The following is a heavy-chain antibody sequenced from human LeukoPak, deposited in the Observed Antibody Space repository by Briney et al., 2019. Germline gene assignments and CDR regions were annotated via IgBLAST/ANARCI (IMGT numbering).Heavy chain of an antibody. CDR3: ARNLDS. Sequence: PGGSLRLSCVVSGLTFGNAWMSWVRQAPGKGLEWVSFIGTSSGAIYYADSVKGRFTISRDNAKKSLYLQMNSLRDEDTAVYYCARNLDSWGQGALVTVSS. CDR1: GLTFGNAW. V-gene: IGHV3-48*02. CDR2: IGTSSGAI. J-gene: IGHJ5*01.